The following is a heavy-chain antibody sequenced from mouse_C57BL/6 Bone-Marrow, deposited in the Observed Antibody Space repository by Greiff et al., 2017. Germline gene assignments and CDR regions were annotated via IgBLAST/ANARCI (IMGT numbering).Heavy chain of an antibody. CDR2: INPYNGGT. J-gene: IGHJ2*01. V-gene: IGHV1-19*01. CDR3: AREGIYYGNPYYVDY. CDR1: GYTFTDYY. D-gene: IGHD2-1*01. Sequence: VQLKESGPVLVKPGASVKMSCKASGYTFTDYYMNWVKQSHGKSLEWIGVINPYNGGTSYNQKFKGKATLTVDKSSSTAYMELNSLTSEDSAVYYCAREGIYYGNPYYVDYWGQGTTLTVSS.